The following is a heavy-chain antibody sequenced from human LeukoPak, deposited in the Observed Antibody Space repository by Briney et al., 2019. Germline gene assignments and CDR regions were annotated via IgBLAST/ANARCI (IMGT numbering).Heavy chain of an antibody. CDR2: INPNSGGT. D-gene: IGHD1/OR15-1a*01. Sequence: GASVKVSCKASGYTFTAYYIHWVRQAPGQEPEWMGWINPNSGGTKYAPKFQGRVTMTRDTCISTAYVDSRWLTSDDTATYYCAKQHEAWFDPWGQGTVVSVSS. CDR1: GYTFTAYY. V-gene: IGHV1-2*02. J-gene: IGHJ5*01. CDR3: AKQHEAWFDP.